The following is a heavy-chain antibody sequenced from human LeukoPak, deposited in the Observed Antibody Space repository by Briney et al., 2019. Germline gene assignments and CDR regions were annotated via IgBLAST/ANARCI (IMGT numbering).Heavy chain of an antibody. CDR1: GGSFSGYC. CDR2: INHSGST. V-gene: IGHV4-34*01. Sequence: SETLSLTCAVYGGSFSGYCWSWIRQPPGKGLEWIGEINHSGSTNYNPSLKSRVTISVDTSKNQFSLKLSSVTAADTAVYYCARNYGDQSDAFDIWGQGTMVTVSS. D-gene: IGHD4-17*01. CDR3: ARNYGDQSDAFDI. J-gene: IGHJ3*02.